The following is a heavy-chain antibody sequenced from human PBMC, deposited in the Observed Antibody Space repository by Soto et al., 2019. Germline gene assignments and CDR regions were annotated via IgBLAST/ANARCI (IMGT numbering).Heavy chain of an antibody. CDR3: ARAVADSLTGYSLNWFDP. J-gene: IGHJ5*02. Sequence: QVQLVQSGAEVKKPGASVKVSCKASGYTFTSYAMHWVRQAPGQRLEWMGWINAGNGNTKYSQKFQGRVTITRDTSASTAYMELSSLRSEDTAVYYCARAVADSLTGYSLNWFDPWGQGTLVTVSS. D-gene: IGHD3-9*01. CDR1: GYTFTSYA. V-gene: IGHV1-3*01. CDR2: INAGNGNT.